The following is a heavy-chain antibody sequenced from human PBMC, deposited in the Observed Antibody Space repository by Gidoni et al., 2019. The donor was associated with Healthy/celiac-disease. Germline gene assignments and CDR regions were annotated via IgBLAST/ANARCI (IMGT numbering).Heavy chain of an antibody. J-gene: IGHJ6*02. CDR2: MKPNSGNT. V-gene: IGHV1-8*01. CDR1: GDTFTSYD. CDR3: AASIYYYYCMDV. Sequence: QVQLVQSGAEVKKPGASVKDSCRASGDTFTSYDINWVRQATGQGLEWMGWMKPNSGNTGYSQNFQGRVTMTMHTSISTAYIELSSLRSEDTAVYYCAASIYYYYCMDVWGQGTTVTVSS.